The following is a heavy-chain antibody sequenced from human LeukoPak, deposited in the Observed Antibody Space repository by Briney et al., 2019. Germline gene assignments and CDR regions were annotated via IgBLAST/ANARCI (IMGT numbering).Heavy chain of an antibody. CDR2: TSASGGST. CDR3: AKVFRGAATLMGGY. CDR1: GFNFSDYY. V-gene: IGHV3-23*01. J-gene: IGHJ4*02. D-gene: IGHD6-13*01. Sequence: GGSLRLSCAASGFNFSDYYMSWIRQAPGKGLEWVSGTSASGGSTYYADSVKGRFTISRDNSKNTLYLQMNSLRAEDTAVYYCAKVFRGAATLMGGYWGQGTLVTVSS.